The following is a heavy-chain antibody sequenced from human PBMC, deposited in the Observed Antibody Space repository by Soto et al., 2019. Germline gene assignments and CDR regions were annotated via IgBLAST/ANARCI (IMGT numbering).Heavy chain of an antibody. J-gene: IGHJ6*02. D-gene: IGHD2-15*01. CDR1: GYTFTNYA. CDR3: ARGRGEDPTYIVVVVDFVGTYGMDV. Sequence: GASVKASCKASGYTFTNYAMPWVRQAPGQRLEWMGWINAGNGNTKYSQKFQGRVTITRDTSASTAYMELSSLRSEDTAVYYCARGRGEDPTYIVVVVDFVGTYGMDVWGQGTTVTVSS. CDR2: INAGNGNT. V-gene: IGHV1-3*01.